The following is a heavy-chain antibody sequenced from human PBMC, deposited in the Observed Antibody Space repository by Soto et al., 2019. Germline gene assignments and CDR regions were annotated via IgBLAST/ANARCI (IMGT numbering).Heavy chain of an antibody. CDR3: ARVREWWGAFDI. CDR2: MNPTSGNT. J-gene: IGHJ3*02. V-gene: IGHV1-8*01. CDR1: GDTFTSYD. D-gene: IGHD2-15*01. Sequence: QVHLVQSGSEVKKPGASVTVYCKASGDTFTSYDINWVRQATGQGLEWMGWMNPTSGNTGYAQTFQGRVTMTRNTSISTAYMELSSLRSEATAVYYCARVREWWGAFDIWGQGTMVTVSS.